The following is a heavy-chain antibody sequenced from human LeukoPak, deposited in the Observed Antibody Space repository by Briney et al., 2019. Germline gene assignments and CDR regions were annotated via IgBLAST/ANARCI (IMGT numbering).Heavy chain of an antibody. CDR3: ARDYASGSWYSDY. Sequence: SETLSLTCAVYGGSFSGNYWSWIRQPPGKGLEWIGEINHSGSTNYNPSLKSRVTISVDTSKNQFSLKLSSVTAADTAVYYCARDYASGSWYSDYWGQGTLVTVSS. CDR1: GGSFSGNY. D-gene: IGHD3-10*01. V-gene: IGHV4-34*01. J-gene: IGHJ4*02. CDR2: INHSGST.